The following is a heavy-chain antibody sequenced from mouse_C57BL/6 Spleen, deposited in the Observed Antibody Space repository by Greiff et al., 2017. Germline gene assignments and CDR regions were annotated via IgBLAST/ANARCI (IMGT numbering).Heavy chain of an antibody. CDR3: ARFYYGNGFDY. Sequence: VQLQQPGAELVKPGASVKMSCKASGYTFTSYWITWVKPRPGQGLAWIGDIYPGSGSTNYNEKFKSKATLPVDPSSSTAYMQLSSLTSEDSAVYYCARFYYGNGFDYWGQGTTLTVSS. D-gene: IGHD2-1*01. J-gene: IGHJ2*01. CDR1: GYTFTSYW. V-gene: IGHV1-55*01. CDR2: IYPGSGST.